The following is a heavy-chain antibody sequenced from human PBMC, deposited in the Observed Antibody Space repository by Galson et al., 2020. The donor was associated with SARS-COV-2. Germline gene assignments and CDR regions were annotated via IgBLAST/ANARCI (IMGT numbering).Heavy chain of an antibody. CDR3: ARHPIGYQLPQSYFDS. J-gene: IGHJ5*01. CDR1: GGSIINYY. V-gene: IGHV4-59*08. D-gene: IGHD2-2*01. Sequence: SETLSLTCTVSGGSIINYYWSWIRQPPGKGLEWIGFFYYTGSTNYNPSLKSRVTMSLDTSKNQFSLKLRSVTAADTAAYYCARHPIGYQLPQSYFDSWGQGTLVTVSS. CDR2: FYYTGST.